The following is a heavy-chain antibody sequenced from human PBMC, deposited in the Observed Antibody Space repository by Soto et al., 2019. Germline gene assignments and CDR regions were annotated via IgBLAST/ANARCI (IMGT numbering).Heavy chain of an antibody. J-gene: IGHJ6*02. CDR1: GYTFTSYY. D-gene: IGHD6-6*01. Sequence: GASVKVSCKASGYTFTSYYMHWVRQAPGQGLEWMGIINPSGGSTSYAQKFQGRVTMTRDTSTSTVYMELSSLRSEDTAVYYCARLGSSSSDYYYYGMDVWGQGTTVTAP. CDR2: INPSGGST. CDR3: ARLGSSSSDYYYYGMDV. V-gene: IGHV1-46*01.